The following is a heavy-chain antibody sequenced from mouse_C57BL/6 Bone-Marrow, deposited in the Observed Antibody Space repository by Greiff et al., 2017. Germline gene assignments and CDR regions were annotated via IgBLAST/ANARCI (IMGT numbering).Heavy chain of an antibody. CDR2: IYPGSGST. Sequence: QVHVKQSGAELVKPGASVKMSCKASGYTFTSYWITWVKQRPGQGLEWIGDIYPGSGSTNYNEKFKSKATLTVDTSSSTAYMQLSSLTSEDSAVYYCARNDGYYVWAMDYWGQGTSVTVSS. V-gene: IGHV1-55*01. D-gene: IGHD2-3*01. CDR3: ARNDGYYVWAMDY. J-gene: IGHJ4*01. CDR1: GYTFTSYW.